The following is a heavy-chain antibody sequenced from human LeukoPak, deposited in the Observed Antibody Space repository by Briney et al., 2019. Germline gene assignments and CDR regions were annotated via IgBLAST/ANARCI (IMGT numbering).Heavy chain of an antibody. D-gene: IGHD5-18*01. Sequence: PGGSLRLSCAASGFTSRNYGMFWVRQAPGKGLEWVAVIWFHGRDTDYADSVKGRFSVSRDNSNNMVFLHMNNLRSEDTAIYYCVKDEKWLKVDTPTYYFDLWGQGTLVTVSS. CDR1: GFTSRNYG. V-gene: IGHV3-33*03. J-gene: IGHJ4*02. CDR2: IWFHGRDT. CDR3: VKDEKWLKVDTPTYYFDL.